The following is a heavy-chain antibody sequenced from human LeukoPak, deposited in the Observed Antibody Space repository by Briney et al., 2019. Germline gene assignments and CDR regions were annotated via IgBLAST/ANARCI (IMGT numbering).Heavy chain of an antibody. CDR2: ISYDGSNK. Sequence: GGSLRLSCAASGFTFSSYGMHWVRQAPGKGLEWVAVISYDGSNKYYADSVKGRFTISRDNSKNTLYLQMNSLRAVDTAVYYCATSGIVGATWGEVQSDYWGQGTLVTVSS. J-gene: IGHJ4*02. CDR1: GFTFSSYG. D-gene: IGHD1-26*01. CDR3: ATSGIVGATWGEVQSDY. V-gene: IGHV3-30*03.